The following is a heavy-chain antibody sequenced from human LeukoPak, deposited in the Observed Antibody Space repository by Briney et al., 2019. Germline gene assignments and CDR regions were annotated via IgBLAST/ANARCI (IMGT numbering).Heavy chain of an antibody. CDR2: ISSSGSTI. D-gene: IGHD3-10*02. CDR1: VFTFNSYS. Sequence: GGSLRLSCAASVFTFNSYSMNWVRQAPGKGLEWVSYISSSGSTIYYADSVKGRFTISRDNAKNSLYLQMNSLRAEDTAVYYCAELGITMIGGVWGKGTTVTISS. V-gene: IGHV3-48*04. J-gene: IGHJ6*04. CDR3: AELGITMIGGV.